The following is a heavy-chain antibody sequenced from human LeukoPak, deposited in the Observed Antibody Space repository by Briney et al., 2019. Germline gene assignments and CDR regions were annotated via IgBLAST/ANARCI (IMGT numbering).Heavy chain of an antibody. J-gene: IGHJ4*02. V-gene: IGHV3-9*01. CDR2: ISWNSGSI. CDR3: AKGIAAASFDY. Sequence: GRSLRLSRAASGFTFDDYAMHWVRQAPGKGLEWVSGISWNSGSIGYADSVKGRFTISRDNSKNTLYLQMNSLRAEDTAVYYCAKGIAAASFDYWGQGTLVTVSS. CDR1: GFTFDDYA. D-gene: IGHD6-13*01.